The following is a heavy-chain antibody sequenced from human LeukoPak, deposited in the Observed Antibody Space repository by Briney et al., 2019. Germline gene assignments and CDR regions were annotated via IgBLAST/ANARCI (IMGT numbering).Heavy chain of an antibody. V-gene: IGHV3-7*01. CDR3: AREDHSKYEH. CDR1: GFPFSSYW. J-gene: IGHJ1*01. CDR2: IKQDGGEK. Sequence: GGSLRLSCAASGFPFSSYWMSWVRQAPAKGPEWVANIKQDGGEKYHVDSVKGRFTISRDNAKNSLYLEMSSLRAEDTAVYYCAREDHSKYEHWGQGTLVTVSS. D-gene: IGHD4-11*01.